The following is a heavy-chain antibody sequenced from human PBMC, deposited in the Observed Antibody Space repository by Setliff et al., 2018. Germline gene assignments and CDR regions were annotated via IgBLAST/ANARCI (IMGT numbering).Heavy chain of an antibody. CDR1: GYSISSGYY. CDR3: ARLRGAFDY. V-gene: IGHV4-61*01. D-gene: IGHD3-16*01. J-gene: IGHJ4*02. Sequence: SETLSLTCAVSGYSISSGYYWGWIRQPPGKRLEWIGYIYYSGSTNYNPSLESRVTISVDTSKNQFSLRLNSATAADTAVYYCARLRGAFDYWGQGTLVTVSS. CDR2: IYYSGST.